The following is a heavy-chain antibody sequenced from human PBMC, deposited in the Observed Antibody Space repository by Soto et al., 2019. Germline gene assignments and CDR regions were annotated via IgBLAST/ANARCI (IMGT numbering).Heavy chain of an antibody. J-gene: IGHJ4*02. CDR2: IYYSGST. CDR3: AREYYYDSSGFDY. Sequence: RSSETLSLTCTVSGVSISSGGYYWTWIRQHPQKGLEWIGHIYYSGSTYYNPSLKSRVTVSVDTSKNQFSLKLSSVTAADTAVYYCAREYYYDSSGFDYWGQGTLVTVSS. CDR1: GVSISSGGYY. D-gene: IGHD3-22*01. V-gene: IGHV4-31*03.